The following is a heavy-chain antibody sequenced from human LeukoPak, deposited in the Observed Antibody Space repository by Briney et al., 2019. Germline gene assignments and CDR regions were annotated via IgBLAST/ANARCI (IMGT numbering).Heavy chain of an antibody. D-gene: IGHD1-1*01. Sequence: GGSLRLSCAASGFTFSSYSMNWVRQAPGKGLEWVSSISSSTTYISYADSVKGRFTISRDNAKNSLYLQMISLRAEDTAVYYCARGRPTTTIFDSWGRGTLVTVSS. CDR1: GFTFSSYS. CDR2: ISSSTTYI. V-gene: IGHV3-21*01. J-gene: IGHJ4*01. CDR3: ARGRPTTTIFDS.